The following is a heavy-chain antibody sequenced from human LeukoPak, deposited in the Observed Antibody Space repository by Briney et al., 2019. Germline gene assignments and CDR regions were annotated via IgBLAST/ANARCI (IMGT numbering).Heavy chain of an antibody. Sequence: ASVKVSCKVSGYTLTELSMHWVRQAPGKGLEWMGGFDPEDGETIYAQKFQGRVTMTTDTSTSTAYMELRSLRSDDTAVYYCAREGIQLWLDLSYWGQGTLVTVSS. V-gene: IGHV1-24*01. CDR3: AREGIQLWLDLSY. D-gene: IGHD5-18*01. CDR2: FDPEDGET. J-gene: IGHJ4*02. CDR1: GYTLTELS.